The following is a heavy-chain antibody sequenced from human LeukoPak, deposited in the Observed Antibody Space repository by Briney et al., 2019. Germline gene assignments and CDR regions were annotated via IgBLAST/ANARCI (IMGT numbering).Heavy chain of an antibody. V-gene: IGHV3-23*01. D-gene: IGHD6-13*01. J-gene: IGHJ4*02. Sequence: GGSLRLSCAASGFTFSTFAMSWVRQAPEKGLEWVSAISGSGGSTYDTDSVKGRFTISRDSSKNTLYLQMNSLRADDTAVYYCAKGGSAAAKGKYYFDYWGPGTLVTVSS. CDR2: ISGSGGST. CDR3: AKGGSAAAKGKYYFDY. CDR1: GFTFSTFA.